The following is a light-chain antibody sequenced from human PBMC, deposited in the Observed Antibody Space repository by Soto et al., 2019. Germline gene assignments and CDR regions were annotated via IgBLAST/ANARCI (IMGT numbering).Light chain of an antibody. Sequence: QSVLTQPPSASGTPGQTVTISCSGSSSNIGSNTVNWYQQLPGTAPKLLIYTNNQRPSGVPDRFSGSKSGTSASLAISGLQSADEADYYCAGWDDSLNGPVFGGGTQLTVL. CDR1: SSNIGSNT. V-gene: IGLV1-44*01. J-gene: IGLJ3*02. CDR3: AGWDDSLNGPV. CDR2: TNN.